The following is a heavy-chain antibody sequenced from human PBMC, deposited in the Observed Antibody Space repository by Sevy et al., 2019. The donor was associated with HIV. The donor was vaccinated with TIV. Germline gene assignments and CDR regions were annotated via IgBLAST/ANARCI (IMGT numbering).Heavy chain of an antibody. CDR1: GDSISGGYY. Sequence: SETLSLTCTVSGDSISGGYYWGWIRQSPGKGLEWIGSIYHSGNTYYNPSLKSRATISLDTSKNQFSLKLSSVTAADTAVYYCARDRGGDYVTQLDPWGQGTLVTVSS. CDR3: ARDRGGDYVTQLDP. J-gene: IGHJ5*02. V-gene: IGHV4-38-2*02. D-gene: IGHD4-17*01. CDR2: IYHSGNT.